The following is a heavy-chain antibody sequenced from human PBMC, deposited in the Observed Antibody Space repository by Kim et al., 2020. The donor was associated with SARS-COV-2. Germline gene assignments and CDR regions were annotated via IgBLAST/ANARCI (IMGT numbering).Heavy chain of an antibody. V-gene: IGHV4-59*08. CDR2: ISYSGGT. J-gene: IGHJ4*02. D-gene: IGHD3-22*01. CDR1: DGSISSYY. Sequence: SETLSLICTVSDGSISSYYWSWIRQPPGKGLEWIGYISYSGGTNYTPSLKSRVPISLDTSKNQVSLKLISVTAADTAVYYCARHVVRGHYYDSSGYPIYFFDHWGQGILVTVSS. CDR3: ARHVVRGHYYDSSGYPIYFFDH.